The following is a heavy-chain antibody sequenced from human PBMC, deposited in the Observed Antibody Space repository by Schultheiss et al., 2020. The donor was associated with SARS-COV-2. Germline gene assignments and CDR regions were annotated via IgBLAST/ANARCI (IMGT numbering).Heavy chain of an antibody. J-gene: IGHJ6*02. D-gene: IGHD6-19*01. CDR1: GGSISSSSYY. CDR3: SRSQWLRMDV. CDR2: IYHSGST. Sequence: TLSLTCTVSGGSISSSSYYWSWIRQPPGKGLEWIGYIYHSGSTYYNPSLKSRVTISVDTSKNQFSLKLSSVSAADTAVYYCSRSQWLRMDVWGQGTTVTVSS. V-gene: IGHV4-30-2*02.